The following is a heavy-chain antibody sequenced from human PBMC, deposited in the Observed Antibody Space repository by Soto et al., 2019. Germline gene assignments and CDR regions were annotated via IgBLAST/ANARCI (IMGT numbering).Heavy chain of an antibody. CDR1: GYTFTSYG. CDR3: ARGSGWSPQKDAFDI. Sequence: QVPLVQSGAEVKKPGASVKVSCKASGYTFTSYGISWVRQAPGQGLEWMGWISAYNGNTNYAQKLQGRVTMTTDTSTGTTYRERRSRRSDDTAVYYCARGSGWSPQKDAFDIWGQGTMVTVSS. CDR2: ISAYNGNT. V-gene: IGHV1-18*01. J-gene: IGHJ3*02. D-gene: IGHD3-10*01.